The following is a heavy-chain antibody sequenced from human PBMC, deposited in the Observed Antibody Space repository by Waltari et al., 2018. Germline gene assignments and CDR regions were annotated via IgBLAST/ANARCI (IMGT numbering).Heavy chain of an antibody. CDR1: GFPFSTYT. D-gene: IGHD6-6*01. J-gene: IGHJ6*02. V-gene: IGHV3-23*01. CDR3: AKDEGARLAPTFGMDA. CDR2: MTAMGLM. Sequence: EMQLLESGGALVQPGGSLRLSCAASGFPFSTYTMNWVRQAPGKGLGWVAFMTAMGLMDYGDSVKGRFFISRDNSKNTLYLEMYRLRVEDTARYYCAKDEGARLAPTFGMDAWGQGTTVIVSS.